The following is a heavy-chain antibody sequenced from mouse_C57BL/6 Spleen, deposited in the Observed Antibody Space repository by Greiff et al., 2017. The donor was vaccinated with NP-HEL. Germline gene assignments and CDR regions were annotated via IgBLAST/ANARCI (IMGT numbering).Heavy chain of an antibody. V-gene: IGHV1-53*01. Sequence: QVQLQQPGTELVKPGASVKLSCKASGYTFTNYWMHWVKQRPGQGLEWIGNINPTNNSTNYNEKFRTRATLTVDKSSSTAYMQLSGLTSEDSAVYYCTRYAYDYYTLDYWGQGTSVTVSS. J-gene: IGHJ4*01. CDR1: GYTFTNYW. CDR3: TRYAYDYYTLDY. CDR2: INPTNNST. D-gene: IGHD2-2*01.